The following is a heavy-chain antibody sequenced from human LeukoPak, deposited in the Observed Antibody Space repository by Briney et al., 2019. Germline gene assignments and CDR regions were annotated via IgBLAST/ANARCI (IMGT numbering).Heavy chain of an antibody. Sequence: SETPSLTCTVSGGSISSSSYYWGWIRQPPGKGLEWIGSIYYSGSTYYNPSLKSRVTISVDTSKNQFSLKLSSVTAADTAVYYCARTVLRWFDPWGQGSLVTVSS. J-gene: IGHJ5*02. CDR2: IYYSGST. V-gene: IGHV4-39*07. CDR3: ARTVLRWFDP. D-gene: IGHD4-17*01. CDR1: GGSISSSSYY.